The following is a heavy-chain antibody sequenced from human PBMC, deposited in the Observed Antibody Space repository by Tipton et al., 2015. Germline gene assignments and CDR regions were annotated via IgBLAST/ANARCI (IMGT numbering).Heavy chain of an antibody. CDR2: ISDSGST. Sequence: TLSLTCTVSGGSISSSSYYWGWIRQPPGQGLEWIGSISDSGSTNYNSSLKNRVTISVGTSKNQFSLNLSSVTAADTAVYYCARRIAAAHADYWGQGTLVTVSS. D-gene: IGHD6-13*01. CDR3: ARRIAAAHADY. J-gene: IGHJ4*02. CDR1: GGSISSSSYY. V-gene: IGHV4-39*01.